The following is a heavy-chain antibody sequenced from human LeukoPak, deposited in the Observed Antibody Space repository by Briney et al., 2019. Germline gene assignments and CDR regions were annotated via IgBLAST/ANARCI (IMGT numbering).Heavy chain of an antibody. J-gene: IGHJ4*02. CDR1: GFTFSLYT. V-gene: IGHV3-21*01. CDR2: ISSNGNYI. Sequence: TGGSLRLSCAASGFTFSLYTMNWVRQAPGKGLEWVSSISSNGNYIHYADSVKGRFTISRDNAKTSVYLEMNSLRAEDTGLYFCVRDDCSSSSCPFDFWGQGVLLTVSS. D-gene: IGHD2-2*01. CDR3: VRDDCSSSSCPFDF.